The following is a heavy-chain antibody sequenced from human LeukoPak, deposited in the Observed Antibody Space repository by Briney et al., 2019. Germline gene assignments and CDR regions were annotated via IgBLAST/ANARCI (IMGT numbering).Heavy chain of an antibody. CDR1: GFIFSNYA. CDR3: ARDGGDKTAYYGDQFDE. V-gene: IGHV3-30*04. Sequence: GRSLRLACAASGFIFSNYAMHWVRLAPGKGLEWVAIISYDGTRRHYADSAEGRFTISRDNSKNTLYLQMIGLRPEDTAVYYCARDGGDKTAYYGDQFDEWGQGTLVTVSS. J-gene: IGHJ4*02. D-gene: IGHD3-9*01. CDR2: ISYDGTRR.